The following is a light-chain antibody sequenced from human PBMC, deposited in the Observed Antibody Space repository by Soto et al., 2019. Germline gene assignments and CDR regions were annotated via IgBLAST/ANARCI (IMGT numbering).Light chain of an antibody. CDR3: SSFTTTNTWV. V-gene: IGLV2-14*01. CDR1: SSDVGGYNY. J-gene: IGLJ3*02. CDR2: EVS. Sequence: QSVLTQPPSASGSPGQSVTISCTGTSSDVGGYNYVSWYQQHPGKAPKLIIYEVSNRPSGISDRFSASKSGNTASLTISGLQADDEADYYCSSFTTTNTWVFGGGTQLTVL.